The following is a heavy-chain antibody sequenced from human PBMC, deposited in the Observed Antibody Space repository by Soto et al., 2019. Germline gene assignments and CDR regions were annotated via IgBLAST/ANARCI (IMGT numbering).Heavy chain of an antibody. J-gene: IGHJ4*02. Sequence: GGSLRLSCAASGFTFSNAWMSWVRQAPGKGLEWVGRIKGEADGGTTDYAAPVKGRIIISRDHSKDTLYLQMNSLKTEDTAVYYCTTGLSNGYYNFDYWGQGTPVTVSS. CDR3: TTGLSNGYYNFDY. V-gene: IGHV3-15*01. D-gene: IGHD3-22*01. CDR1: GFTFSNAW. CDR2: IKGEADGGTT.